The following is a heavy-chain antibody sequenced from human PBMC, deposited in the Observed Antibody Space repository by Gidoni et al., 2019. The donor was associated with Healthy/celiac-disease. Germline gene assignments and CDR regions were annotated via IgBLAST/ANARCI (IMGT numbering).Heavy chain of an antibody. CDR3: ARDDPYCSGGSCYSVDAFDI. Sequence: QVQLVQSGAEVKKPGSSVKVSCKASRGTFSSYTLSWVRQAPGQGLEWMGRIIPILGIANYAQKFQGRVTITADKSTSTAYMELSSLRSEDTAVYYCARDDPYCSGGSCYSVDAFDIWGQGTMVTVSS. D-gene: IGHD2-15*01. CDR1: RGTFSSYT. V-gene: IGHV1-69*08. CDR2: IIPILGIA. J-gene: IGHJ3*02.